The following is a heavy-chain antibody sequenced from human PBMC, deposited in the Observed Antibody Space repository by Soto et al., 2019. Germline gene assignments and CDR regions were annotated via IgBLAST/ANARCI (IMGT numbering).Heavy chain of an antibody. D-gene: IGHD6-13*01. Sequence: SETLSLTCTVSGGSISSSSYYWGWIRQPPGKGLEWIGSIYYSGSTYYNPSLKSRVTISVDTSKNQFSLKLSSVTAADTAVFYCAREDPRAYSSSWYYYSYSGMAVWGQGTTVPVSS. CDR2: IYYSGST. J-gene: IGHJ6*02. CDR3: AREDPRAYSSSWYYYSYSGMAV. CDR1: GGSISSSSYY. V-gene: IGHV4-39*07.